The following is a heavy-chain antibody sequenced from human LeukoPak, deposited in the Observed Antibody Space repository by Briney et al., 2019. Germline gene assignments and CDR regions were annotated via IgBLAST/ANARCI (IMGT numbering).Heavy chain of an antibody. D-gene: IGHD5-18*01. CDR3: ARGRYSYGYEYYFDY. CDR2: INHSGST. J-gene: IGHJ4*02. CDR1: GGSFSGYY. Sequence: PSPTLSLTCAVYGGSFSGYYWSWIRQPPGKGLEWIGNINHSGSTNYNPSLKSRVTISVDTSKNQFSLKLSSVTAADTAVYYCARGRYSYGYEYYFDYWGQGTLVTVSS. V-gene: IGHV4-34*01.